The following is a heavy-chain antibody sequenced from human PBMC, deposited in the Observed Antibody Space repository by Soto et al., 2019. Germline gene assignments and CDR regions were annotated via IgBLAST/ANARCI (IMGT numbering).Heavy chain of an antibody. D-gene: IGHD1-26*01. Sequence: ASVKVSCKASGGTFSSYAISWVRQAPGQGLEWMGGIIPIFGTANYAQKFQGRVTITADESTSTAYMELSSLRSEDTAVYYCASVRYARVGATTYYYGMDVWGQGTTVTVSS. CDR2: IIPIFGTA. CDR1: GGTFSSYA. V-gene: IGHV1-69*13. J-gene: IGHJ6*02. CDR3: ASVRYARVGATTYYYGMDV.